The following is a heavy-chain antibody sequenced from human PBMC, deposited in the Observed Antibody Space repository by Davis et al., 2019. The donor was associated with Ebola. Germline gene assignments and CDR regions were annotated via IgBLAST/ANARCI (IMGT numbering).Heavy chain of an antibody. Sequence: GGSLRLSCAASGFTFSSYEMNWVRQAPGKGLEWVSSISSSSSYIYYADSVKGRFTISRDNAKNSLYLQMNSLRAEDTAVYYCARDLGIQLWYGMDVWGQGTTVTVSS. D-gene: IGHD5-18*01. CDR1: GFTFSSYE. CDR3: ARDLGIQLWYGMDV. CDR2: ISSSSSYI. J-gene: IGHJ6*02. V-gene: IGHV3-21*01.